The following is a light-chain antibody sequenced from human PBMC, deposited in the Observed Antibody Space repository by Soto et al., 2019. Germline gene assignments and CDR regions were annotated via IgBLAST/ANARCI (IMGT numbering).Light chain of an antibody. J-gene: IGLJ7*01. CDR2: GNI. CDR3: QSYDSSLSATV. V-gene: IGLV1-40*01. CDR1: NSNIGAGYD. Sequence: QSALTQPPSVSGAPGQRVTISCTGSNSNIGAGYDVHWYQQIPGTAPKLLIYGNINRPSGVPDRFSGSKSGTSASLAITGLQAEDEADYYCQSYDSSLSATVFGGGTQLTVL.